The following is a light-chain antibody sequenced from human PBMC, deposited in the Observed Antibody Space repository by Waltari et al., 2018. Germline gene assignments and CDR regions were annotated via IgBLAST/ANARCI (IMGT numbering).Light chain of an antibody. CDR1: QSVSTS. J-gene: IGKJ2*03. Sequence: DIVMTQSPATLSLSPGERATLSCRASQSVSTSLTWYQQKPGQAPRLLIYAASSRATGIPDRFTGSGSGTDFTLTISSLEPEDVAVYYCLQRSNWPHSFGQGTKVEIK. CDR2: AAS. CDR3: LQRSNWPHS. V-gene: IGKV3-15*01.